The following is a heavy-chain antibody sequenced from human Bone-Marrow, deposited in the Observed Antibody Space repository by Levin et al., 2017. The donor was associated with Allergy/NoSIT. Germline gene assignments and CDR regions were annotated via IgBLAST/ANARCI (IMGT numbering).Heavy chain of an antibody. CDR1: GFSLSHARMG. D-gene: IGHD5-12*01. CDR3: ARAPGHSGYIDYFDY. V-gene: IGHV2-26*01. Sequence: SGPTLVKPTETLTLTCTVSGFSLSHARMGVSWIRQPPGKALEWLAHIFSNDEKSYSTSLKSRLTISKDTSKSQVVLTMTNMDPVDTATYYCARAPGHSGYIDYFDYWGQGTLVTVSS. J-gene: IGHJ4*02. CDR2: IFSNDEK.